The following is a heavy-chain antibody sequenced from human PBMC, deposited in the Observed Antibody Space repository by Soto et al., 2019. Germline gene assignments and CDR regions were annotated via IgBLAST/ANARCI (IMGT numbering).Heavy chain of an antibody. CDR3: AREVGGSYLFDY. J-gene: IGHJ4*02. V-gene: IGHV3-21*01. CDR1: GFTFSSYS. CDR2: ISTSSTYI. Sequence: PGGSLRLSCAASGFTFSSYSMSWVRQAPGKGLEWVSSISTSSTYIYYPDSVKGRFTVSRDNAKNSLYLQMNSLRAEDTAVYYCAREVGGSYLFDYWGQGTLVSVSA. D-gene: IGHD1-26*01.